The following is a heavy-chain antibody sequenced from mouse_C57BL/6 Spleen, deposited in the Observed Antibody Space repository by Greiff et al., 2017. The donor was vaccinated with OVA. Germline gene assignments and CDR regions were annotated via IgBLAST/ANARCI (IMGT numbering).Heavy chain of an antibody. CDR2: INPSNGGT. D-gene: IGHD2-4*01. CDR3: ARWDDYDEGFAY. V-gene: IGHV1-53*01. Sequence: QVHVKQSGTELVKPGASVKLSCKASGYTFTSYWMHWVKQRPGQGLEWIGNINPSNGGTNYNEKFKSKATLTVDKSSSTAYMQLSSLTSEDSAVYYCARWDDYDEGFAYWGQGTLVTVSA. J-gene: IGHJ3*01. CDR1: GYTFTSYW.